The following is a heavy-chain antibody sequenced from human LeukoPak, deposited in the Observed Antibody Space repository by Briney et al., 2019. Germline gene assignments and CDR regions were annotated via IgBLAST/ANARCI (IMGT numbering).Heavy chain of an antibody. D-gene: IGHD2-15*01. CDR1: GGSISSGSYH. V-gene: IGHV4-61*02. J-gene: IGHJ4*02. CDR2: IYTSGST. CDR3: AREGYCSGGSCYSTPY. Sequence: SETLSLTCTVSGGSISSGSYHWSWIRQPAGKGLEWIGRIYTSGSTNYNPSLKSRVTISVDTSKNQFSLKLSSVTAADTAVYYCAREGYCSGGSCYSTPYWGQGTLVTVSS.